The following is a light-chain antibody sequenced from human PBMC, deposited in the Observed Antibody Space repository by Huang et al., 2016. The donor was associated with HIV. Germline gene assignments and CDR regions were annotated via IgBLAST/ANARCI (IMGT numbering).Light chain of an antibody. CDR1: QSVSSN. J-gene: IGKJ1*01. CDR2: DAS. V-gene: IGKV3-15*01. CDR3: QQYSNWSLA. Sequence: EIVMTQSPATLSVSPGERATLSCRASQSVSSNLAWYQQIPGQAPRLLIYDASPRATGIPARFSGSGSGTEFTLIVSSLQSEDFAVYYCQQYSNWSLAFGQGTKVEVK.